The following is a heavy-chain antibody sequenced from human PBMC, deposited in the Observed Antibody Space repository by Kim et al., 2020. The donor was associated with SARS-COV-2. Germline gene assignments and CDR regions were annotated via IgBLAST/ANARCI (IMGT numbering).Heavy chain of an antibody. Sequence: ASVKVSCKASGYTFTSYYMHWVRQAPGQGLEWMGIINPSGGSTSYAQKFQGRVTMTRDTSTSTVYMELSSLRSEDTAVYYCASWTIFGSKRYYGMDVWGQGTTVTVSS. CDR1: GYTFTSYY. D-gene: IGHD3-3*01. CDR2: INPSGGST. CDR3: ASWTIFGSKRYYGMDV. V-gene: IGHV1-46*01. J-gene: IGHJ6*02.